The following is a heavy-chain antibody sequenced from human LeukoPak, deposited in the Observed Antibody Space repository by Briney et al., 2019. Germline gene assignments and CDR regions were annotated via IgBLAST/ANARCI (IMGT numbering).Heavy chain of an antibody. D-gene: IGHD3-3*01. CDR1: GFSFGSHG. Sequence: HPGGSLRLSCAASGFSFGSHGMHWVRQTPGKGLDWVAVIWYDGNTKYYADSVKGRFTISRDNSKNTLLLEMNTLRAEDTAVYYCAKGERPQFLTHTYDYWGQGTEVTVSS. J-gene: IGHJ4*02. CDR2: IWYDGNTK. V-gene: IGHV3-33*03. CDR3: AKGERPQFLTHTYDY.